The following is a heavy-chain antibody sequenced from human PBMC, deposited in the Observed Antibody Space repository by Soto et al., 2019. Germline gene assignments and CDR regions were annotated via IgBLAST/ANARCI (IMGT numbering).Heavy chain of an antibody. CDR3: AKDQGIAASHGID. J-gene: IGHJ3*01. CDR2: ISNDGNDK. CDR1: GFTFNNYG. V-gene: IGHV3-30*18. Sequence: QVQLVESGGGVVQPGRSLRLSCAASGFTFNNYGMHWVRQAPGKGLEWVAAISNDGNDKYYADSVKGRLTISRDNSKNTVYLQMISLRAEDTAVYHCAKDQGIAASHGIDWGQGTMVTVSS. D-gene: IGHD6-13*01.